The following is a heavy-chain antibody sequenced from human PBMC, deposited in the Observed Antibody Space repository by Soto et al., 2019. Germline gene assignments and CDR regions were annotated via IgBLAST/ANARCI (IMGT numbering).Heavy chain of an antibody. Sequence: QVQLQESGPGLVKPSETLSLTCTVSGGSIRSYYWSWIRQPPGKGLEWIGYIYYSGSTNYNPSLKSRVTFSGDTSKNQFSLKLSSVTAEDTAVYYCARDGTLVGTGAFDIWGQGTMVTVSS. D-gene: IGHD1-26*01. CDR3: ARDGTLVGTGAFDI. J-gene: IGHJ3*02. V-gene: IGHV4-59*01. CDR1: GGSIRSYY. CDR2: IYYSGST.